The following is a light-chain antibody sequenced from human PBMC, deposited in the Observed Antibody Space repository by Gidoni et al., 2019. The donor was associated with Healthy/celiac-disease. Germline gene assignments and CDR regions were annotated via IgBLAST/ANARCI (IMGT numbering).Light chain of an antibody. J-gene: IGLJ3*02. V-gene: IGLV2-14*03. Sequence: QSALTQPASVSGSPGQSITISCTGTSSDVGGYNYVSWYQQHPVKAPKLMIYDVSNRPSGVSNRFSGSKSGNTASLTISVLQAEDEADYYCSSYTSSSTWVFGGGTKLTVL. CDR2: DVS. CDR1: SSDVGGYNY. CDR3: SSYTSSSTWV.